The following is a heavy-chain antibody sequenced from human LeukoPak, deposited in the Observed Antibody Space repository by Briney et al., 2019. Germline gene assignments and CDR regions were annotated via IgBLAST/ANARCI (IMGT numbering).Heavy chain of an antibody. CDR2: ISYDGSSK. V-gene: IGHV3-30*04. CDR1: GFTFSSYA. Sequence: GGSLRLSCAASGFTFSSYAMHWVRQAPGKGLEWVAVISYDGSSKYYADSVKGRFTISRDNSKNTLYLQMNSLRAEDTAVYYCARELGIAAAPLDYWGQGTLVTVSS. CDR3: ARELGIAAAPLDY. J-gene: IGHJ4*02. D-gene: IGHD6-13*01.